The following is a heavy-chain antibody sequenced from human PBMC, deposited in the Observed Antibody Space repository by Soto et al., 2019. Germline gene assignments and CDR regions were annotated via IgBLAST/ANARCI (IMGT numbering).Heavy chain of an antibody. Sequence: QMQLVESGGGVVQPGRSLRLSCAGSGFIFSSYSMHWVRQAPGKGLEWVADISYDGTTKDYAEFVKGRFAISRDNSKNTLYLQMNSLRAEDTAMFYCVSLGGFGDLPLDHWGQGTLVTVSS. J-gene: IGHJ4*02. V-gene: IGHV3-30*09. CDR2: ISYDGTTK. D-gene: IGHD3-10*01. CDR3: VSLGGFGDLPLDH. CDR1: GFIFSSYS.